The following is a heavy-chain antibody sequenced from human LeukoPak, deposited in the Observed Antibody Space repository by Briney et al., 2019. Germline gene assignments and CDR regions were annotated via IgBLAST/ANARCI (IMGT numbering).Heavy chain of an antibody. Sequence: GGSLRLSCAASGFTFSSYSMNWVRQALGRGLEWVSYISSSSSTIYYADSVKGRFTISRDNAKNSLYLQMNSLRAEDTAVYYCAREPTDVDTAMAFDYWGQGTLVTVSS. V-gene: IGHV3-48*01. J-gene: IGHJ4*02. CDR3: AREPTDVDTAMAFDY. D-gene: IGHD5-18*01. CDR2: ISSSSSTI. CDR1: GFTFSSYS.